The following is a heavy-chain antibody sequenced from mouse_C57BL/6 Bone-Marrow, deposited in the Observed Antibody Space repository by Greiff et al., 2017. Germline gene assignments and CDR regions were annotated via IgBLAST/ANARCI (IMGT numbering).Heavy chain of an antibody. CDR3: AITTECAY. CDR2: IYPGSGNT. D-gene: IGHD1-2*01. J-gene: IGHJ3*01. CDR1: GYTFTDYY. V-gene: IGHV1-76*01. Sequence: VQLQQSGAELVRPGASVKLSCKASGYTFTDYYINWVKQRPGQGLEWIARIYPGSGNTYYNEKFKGKATLTAEKSSSTAYMQLSSLTSEDSAVYFCAITTECAYWGQGTLVTVSA.